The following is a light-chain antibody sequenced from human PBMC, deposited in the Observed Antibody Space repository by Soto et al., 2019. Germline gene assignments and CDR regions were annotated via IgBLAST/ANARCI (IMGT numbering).Light chain of an antibody. CDR2: GAT. Sequence: EIFLTQSPGTLSLSPGERATLSCRASESVNSKFFAWYQQKPGQTPRLLLYGATNRATGIPDRFSGNYSGTNFTLPISGLEPEGFAVYYCQQYVTALYTFGQGTKLDIK. J-gene: IGKJ2*01. V-gene: IGKV3-20*01. CDR3: QQYVTALYT. CDR1: ESVNSKF.